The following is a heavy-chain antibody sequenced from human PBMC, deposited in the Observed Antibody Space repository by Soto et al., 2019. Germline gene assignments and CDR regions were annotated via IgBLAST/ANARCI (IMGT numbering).Heavy chain of an antibody. CDR1: GYSISSGYS. CDR3: ARVNGWVDY. CDR2: IYHSGST. D-gene: IGHD6-19*01. J-gene: IGHJ4*02. Sequence: SETLSLTCAVSGYSISSGYSWGWIRQPPGKGLEWIGTIYHSGSTSYNPSLKSRVTISLDTSKNQFSLNLSSVTAADTAVYYCARVNGWVDYWGQGTLVTVSS. V-gene: IGHV4-38-2*01.